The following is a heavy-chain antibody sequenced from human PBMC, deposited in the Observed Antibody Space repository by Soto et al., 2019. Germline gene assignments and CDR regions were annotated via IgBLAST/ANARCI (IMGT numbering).Heavy chain of an antibody. V-gene: IGHV4-59*01. J-gene: IGHJ4*02. CDR1: GGTIVDYY. CDR2: IYSSGST. Sequence: PSLTLPLPCTVSGGTIVDYYWSWILKHTGKGLEWIGYIYSSGSTNYTPSLKSRVTISVDTSKNQFPLKLSSVTAADTAVYYCARALGYGDYYFDYWGQGTLVTVSS. D-gene: IGHD4-17*01. CDR3: ARALGYGDYYFDY.